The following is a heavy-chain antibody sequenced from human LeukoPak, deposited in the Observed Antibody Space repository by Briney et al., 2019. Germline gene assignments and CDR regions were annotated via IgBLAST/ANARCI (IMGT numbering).Heavy chain of an antibody. J-gene: IGHJ4*02. CDR2: IYSGSST. CDR1: GFTFSSNY. Sequence: QAGGSLRPSCAASGFTFSSNYMSWVRQAPGKGLEWVSVIYSGSSTYYTDSVKDRFTISRHNSKNTLYLQMNSLRAEDTAVYYCARVGSGWYDFDYWGQGTLVTVSS. V-gene: IGHV3-53*04. D-gene: IGHD6-19*01. CDR3: ARVGSGWYDFDY.